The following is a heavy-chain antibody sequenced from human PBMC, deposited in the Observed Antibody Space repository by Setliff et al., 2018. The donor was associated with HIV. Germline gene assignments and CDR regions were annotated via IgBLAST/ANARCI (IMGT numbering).Heavy chain of an antibody. CDR3: ARDNLYYNTWNASPVYGLDV. J-gene: IGHJ6*02. CDR1: GFTFSNAW. D-gene: IGHD3-3*01. CDR2: IKSKTDGGTT. Sequence: GGSLRLSCAASGFTFSNAWMSWVRQAPGKGLEWVGRIKSKTDGGTTDYAAPVKGRFTISRDNAKNSLYLQMDGLRAEDTAVYFCARDNLYYNTWNASPVYGLDVWGQGTTVTVSS. V-gene: IGHV3-15*01.